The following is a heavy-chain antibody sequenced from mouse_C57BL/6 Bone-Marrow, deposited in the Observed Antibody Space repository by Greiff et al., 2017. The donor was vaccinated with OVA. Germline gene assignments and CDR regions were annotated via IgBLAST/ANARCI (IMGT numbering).Heavy chain of an antibody. D-gene: IGHD1-3*01. CDR2: IDPSDSYT. J-gene: IGHJ2*01. CDR3: ARRSGYFDY. V-gene: IGHV1-59*01. CDR1: GYTFTSYW. Sequence: QVQLQQPGAELVRPGTSVKLSCKASGYTFTSYWMHWVKQRPGQGLEWIGVIDPSDSYTNYNQKFKGKATLTVDTSSSTDYMQLSSLTSEDSAVYYCARRSGYFDYWGQGTTLTVSS.